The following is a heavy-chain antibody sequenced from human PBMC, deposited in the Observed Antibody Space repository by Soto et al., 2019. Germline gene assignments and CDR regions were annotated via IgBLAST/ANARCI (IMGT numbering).Heavy chain of an antibody. V-gene: IGHV4-31*02. J-gene: IGHJ6*02. CDR1: CGAISSGGYY. D-gene: IGHD1-7*01. CDR2: IAYSGST. CDR3: ARDRVKTGTNDYYYYGMDV. Sequence: SETLSLTFTFSCGAISSGGYYWSWSRQHPGKGLEGLGYIAYSGSTYYNPSLKSRVNISVDTSKNQFSLKLSSVTAADTAVYYSARDRVKTGTNDYYYYGMDVWGQGTPVTVSS.